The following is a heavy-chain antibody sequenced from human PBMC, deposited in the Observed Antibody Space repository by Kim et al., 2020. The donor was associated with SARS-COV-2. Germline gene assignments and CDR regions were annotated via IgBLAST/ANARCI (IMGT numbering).Heavy chain of an antibody. CDR1: GFTFSSYA. J-gene: IGHJ4*01. CDR2: ISYDGSNK. V-gene: IGHV3-30*04. CDR3: ARDLSVTMVRGVILDY. Sequence: GGSLRLSCAASGFTFSSYAMHWVRQAPGKGLEWVAVISYDGSNKYYADSVKGRFTISRDNSKNTLYLQMNSLRAEDTAVYYCARDLSVTMVRGVILDYWG. D-gene: IGHD3-10*01.